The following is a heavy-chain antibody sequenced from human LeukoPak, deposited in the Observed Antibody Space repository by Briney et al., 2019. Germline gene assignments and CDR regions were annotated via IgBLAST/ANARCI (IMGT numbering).Heavy chain of an antibody. CDR2: INSDGSSI. CDR1: GFTFSSHW. D-gene: IGHD5-24*01. V-gene: IGHV3-74*01. J-gene: IGHJ4*02. CDR3: ARGRDGSQSPIDY. Sequence: GGSLRLSCAASGFTFSSHWMHWVRQAPGKGLVWVSRINSDGSSISYADSVKGRFTISRDNAKNTLYLQMNSLRAEDTAVYYCARGRDGSQSPIDYWGQGTLVTVSS.